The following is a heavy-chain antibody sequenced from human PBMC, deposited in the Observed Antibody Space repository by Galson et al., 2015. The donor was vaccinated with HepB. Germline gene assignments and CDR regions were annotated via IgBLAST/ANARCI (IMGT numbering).Heavy chain of an antibody. J-gene: IGHJ4*02. CDR2: ISTYSSTT. CDR1: GYSFTNYP. D-gene: IGHD2-8*01. CDR3: ARAGMASNNDGCYFFDF. Sequence: SVKVSCKASGYSFTNYPIVWVRQAPGQGLEWVGWISTYSSTTNYAREFQGRVTMTTDTSTSTAYMELKSLRSDDTALYYCARAGMASNNDGCYFFDFWGQGTLVTVSS. V-gene: IGHV1-18*01.